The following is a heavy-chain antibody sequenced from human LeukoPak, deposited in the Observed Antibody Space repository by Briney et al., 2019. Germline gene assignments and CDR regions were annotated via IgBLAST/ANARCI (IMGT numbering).Heavy chain of an antibody. CDR3: ARTYSSGAFDI. CDR1: GASISRGGFY. Sequence: SQTLSLTCTVSGASISRGGFYWSWIRQHAGKGLEWIGCIYDSGSTYYNPSLTSRVTISVDTSKNQFSLKLRFVTAADTAVYYCARTYSSGAFDIWGQGTMVTVSS. CDR2: IYDSGST. J-gene: IGHJ3*02. V-gene: IGHV4-31*03. D-gene: IGHD6-25*01.